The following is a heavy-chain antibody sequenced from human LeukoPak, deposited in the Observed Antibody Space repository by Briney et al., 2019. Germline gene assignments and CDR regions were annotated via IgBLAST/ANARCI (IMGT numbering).Heavy chain of an antibody. J-gene: IGHJ4*02. CDR3: ARGIAVVAPDY. V-gene: IGHV3-21*01. Sequence: GGSLRLSCAASGFTFSRFSMNWVRQAPGKGLEWVSSISSSSDVYYADSLKGRFTISRDNAKNSLYLQMNSLRADDTAVYYCARGIAVVAPDYWGQGSLVTVSS. CDR1: GFTFSRFS. D-gene: IGHD6-19*01. CDR2: ISSSSDV.